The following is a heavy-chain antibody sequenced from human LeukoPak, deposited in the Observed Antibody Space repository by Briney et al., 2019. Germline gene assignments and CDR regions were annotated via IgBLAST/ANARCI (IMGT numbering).Heavy chain of an antibody. CDR3: ARDCSSTSCYRNLDAFDI. J-gene: IGHJ3*02. Sequence: SETLSLTCAVSGYSISSASYWGWIRQPPGKGLEWIGNIYHSGSPYYNPSLKSRVTISVDTSKNQFSLKLSSVTAADTAVYYCARDCSSTSCYRNLDAFDIWGQGTMVTVSS. CDR1: GYSISSASY. V-gene: IGHV4-38-2*02. D-gene: IGHD2-2*01. CDR2: IYHSGSP.